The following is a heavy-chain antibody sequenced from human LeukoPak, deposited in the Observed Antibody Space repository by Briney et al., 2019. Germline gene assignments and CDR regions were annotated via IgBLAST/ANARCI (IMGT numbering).Heavy chain of an antibody. V-gene: IGHV4-39*07. CDR2: IYYSGST. D-gene: IGHD3-22*01. Sequence: SETLSLTCTVSGGSISGSSYYWGWIRQPPGKGLEWIGSIYYSGSTYYNPSLKGRVTISVDTSKNQFSLKLSSVTAADTAVYYCARASMIVVVIRPTAFDYWGQGTLVTVSS. CDR1: GGSISGSSYY. J-gene: IGHJ4*02. CDR3: ARASMIVVVIRPTAFDY.